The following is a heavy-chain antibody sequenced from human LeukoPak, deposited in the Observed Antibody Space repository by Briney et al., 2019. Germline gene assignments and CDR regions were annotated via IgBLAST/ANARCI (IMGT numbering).Heavy chain of an antibody. CDR2: VNPNSGGT. CDR3: ASGLYNSMRDAFDI. CDR1: GYTFTGYY. V-gene: IGHV1-2*02. Sequence: ASVKVSCKASGYTFTGYYMHWVRQAPEQGLEWMGWVNPNSGGTNYAQKFQGRVTMTRDTSISTAYMELSRLRSDDTAVYYCASGLYNSMRDAFDIWGQGTMVTVSS. D-gene: IGHD1-20*01. J-gene: IGHJ3*02.